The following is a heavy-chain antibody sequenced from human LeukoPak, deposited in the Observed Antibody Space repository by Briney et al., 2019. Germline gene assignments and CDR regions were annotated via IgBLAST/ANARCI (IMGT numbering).Heavy chain of an antibody. Sequence: SETLSLTCAVYGGSFSGYYWSWIRQPPGKGLEWTGEINHSGSTNYNPSLKSRVTISVDTSKNQFSLKLSSVTAADTAVYYCARSTVTTVDYWGQGTLVTVSS. CDR1: GGSFSGYY. D-gene: IGHD4-17*01. V-gene: IGHV4-34*01. CDR3: ARSTVTTVDY. CDR2: INHSGST. J-gene: IGHJ4*02.